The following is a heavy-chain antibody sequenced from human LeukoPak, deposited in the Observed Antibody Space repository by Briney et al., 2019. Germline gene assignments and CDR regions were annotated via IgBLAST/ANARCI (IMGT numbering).Heavy chain of an antibody. CDR2: INHSGST. V-gene: IGHV4-34*01. CDR3: ARVRRSCYIDY. CDR1: GGSFSGYY. J-gene: IGHJ4*02. Sequence: SETLSLTCAVYGGSFSGYYWSWIRQPPGKGLEWIGEINHSGSTNYNPSLKSRVTISVDTSKNQFSLKLSSVTAADTAVYYCARVRRSCYIDYWGQGTLVTVSS. D-gene: IGHD2-2*02.